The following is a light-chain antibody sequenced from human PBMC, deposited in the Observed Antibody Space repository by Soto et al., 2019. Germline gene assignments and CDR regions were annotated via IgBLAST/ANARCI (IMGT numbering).Light chain of an antibody. Sequence: EIVLTQSPATLSLSPGERATLSCRASQSVSSYLAWYQQKPGQAPRLLIYDASHRATGIPARFSGSGSGTCFTLTISSLAPEDFAVYYCHNHTHWYPLISFGQETKLEIE. CDR1: QSVSSY. J-gene: IGKJ2*01. V-gene: IGKV3-11*01. CDR2: DAS. CDR3: HNHTHWYPLIS.